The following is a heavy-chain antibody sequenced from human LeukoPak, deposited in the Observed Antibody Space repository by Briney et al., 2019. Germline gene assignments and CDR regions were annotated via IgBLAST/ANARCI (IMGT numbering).Heavy chain of an antibody. D-gene: IGHD3-16*01. CDR1: GFPFSSHA. Sequence: GGSLRLSCAASGFPFSSHAMSWVRQAPGKGLEWVSGILDSGYSTYYANSVKGRFTISRDNSNNTLYLQMNSLRAEDTAVYYCAKLGGHPLHNYYVGVWGKGTTVAVSS. CDR2: ILDSGYST. V-gene: IGHV3-23*01. CDR3: AKLGGHPLHNYYVGV. J-gene: IGHJ6*03.